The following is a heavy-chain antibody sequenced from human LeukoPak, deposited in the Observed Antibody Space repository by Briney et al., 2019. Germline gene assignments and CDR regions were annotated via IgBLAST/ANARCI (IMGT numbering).Heavy chain of an antibody. J-gene: IGHJ4*02. Sequence: SVKVSCKASGGTFSSYAISWVRQAPGQGLEWMGGIIPIFGTANYAQKFQGRVTITADESTSTAYMELSSLRSEDTAVYCCATRRGKRGYSGYDSVGFDYWGQGTLVTVSS. CDR3: ATRRGKRGYSGYDSVGFDY. CDR1: GGTFSSYA. D-gene: IGHD5-12*01. CDR2: IIPIFGTA. V-gene: IGHV1-69*01.